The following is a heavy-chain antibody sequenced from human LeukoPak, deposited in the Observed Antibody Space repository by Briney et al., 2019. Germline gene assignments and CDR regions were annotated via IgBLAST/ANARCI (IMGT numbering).Heavy chain of an antibody. Sequence: ASVKVSCKASGYTFTGYYMHWVRQAPGQGLEWMGWINPNSGGTNYAQKFQGRVTMTRDTSISTAYMELSRLRSDDTAVYYCARWYMAYSSCWRHGPYYYYMDVWGKGTTVTVSS. J-gene: IGHJ6*03. CDR3: ARWYMAYSSCWRHGPYYYYMDV. CDR2: INPNSGGT. V-gene: IGHV1-2*02. CDR1: GYTFTGYY. D-gene: IGHD6-13*01.